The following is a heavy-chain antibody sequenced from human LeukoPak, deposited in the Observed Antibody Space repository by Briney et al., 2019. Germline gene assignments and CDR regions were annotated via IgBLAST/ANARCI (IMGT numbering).Heavy chain of an antibody. D-gene: IGHD3-9*01. Sequence: KASETLSLTCTVSGVSISPYYWSWIRQPPGKGLEWIGYIYYSGTTHYNPSLESRVTMSVDTSKNQFSLKLSSVTAADTAVYYCATHYDVLTGYAAAAFVIWGQGTMVTVSS. CDR2: IYYSGTT. CDR1: GVSISPYY. J-gene: IGHJ3*02. CDR3: ATHYDVLTGYAAAAFVI. V-gene: IGHV4-59*08.